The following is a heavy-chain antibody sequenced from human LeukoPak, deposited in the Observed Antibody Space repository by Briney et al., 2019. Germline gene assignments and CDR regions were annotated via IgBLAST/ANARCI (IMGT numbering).Heavy chain of an antibody. V-gene: IGHV4-4*07. CDR2: IYTSGST. CDR1: GVSISSYY. J-gene: IGHJ6*03. Sequence: SETLSLTCTVSGVSISSYYWSWIRQPAGKGLEWIGRIYTSGSTNYNPSLKSRVTMSVDTSKNQFSLKLRSVTAADTAVYYCARTSRYCSSTSCYYYMDVWGKGTTVTVSS. D-gene: IGHD2-2*01. CDR3: ARTSRYCSSTSCYYYMDV.